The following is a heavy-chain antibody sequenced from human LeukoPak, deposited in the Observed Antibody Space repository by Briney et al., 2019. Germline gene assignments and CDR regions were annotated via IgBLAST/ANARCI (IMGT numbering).Heavy chain of an antibody. CDR2: ISGSGGST. J-gene: IGHJ4*02. V-gene: IGHV3-23*01. CDR3: AKDRFRLERLSAFDY. Sequence: GGSLRLSCATSQFKFNSYGMTWVRQAPGKGLEWVSSISGSGGSTQYADSVQGRFTISRDNSKNTLYLQMNSLRAEDTAVYYCAKDRFRLERLSAFDYWGQGTLVTVSS. D-gene: IGHD1-1*01. CDR1: QFKFNSYG.